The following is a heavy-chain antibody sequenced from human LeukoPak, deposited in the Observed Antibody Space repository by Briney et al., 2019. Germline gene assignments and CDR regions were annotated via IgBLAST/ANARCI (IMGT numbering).Heavy chain of an antibody. Sequence: PSETLSLTCGVSGGPISSGGYSWSWIRQPPGKGLEWIGNIYYSGSTYYNPSLKSRVTISVDTSKNQFSLKLSSVTAADTAVYYCARDRYGSGNKEDYWGQGTLVTVSS. CDR3: ARDRYGSGNKEDY. CDR2: IYYSGST. D-gene: IGHD3-10*01. V-gene: IGHV4-30-4*07. CDR1: GGPISSGGYS. J-gene: IGHJ4*02.